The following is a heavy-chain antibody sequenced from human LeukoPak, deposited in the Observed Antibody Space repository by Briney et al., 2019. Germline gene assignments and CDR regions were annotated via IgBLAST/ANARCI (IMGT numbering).Heavy chain of an antibody. CDR3: ARGRSTSWHYYYYYMDV. CDR2: IIPIFGTA. V-gene: IGHV1-69*05. J-gene: IGHJ6*03. Sequence: ASVKVSCKASGGTLSSYAISWVRQAPGQGLEWMGGIIPIFGTANYAQKFQGRVTITTDESTSTAYMELSSLRSEDTAVYYCARGRSTSWHYYYYYMDVWGKGTTVTVSS. D-gene: IGHD2-2*01. CDR1: GGTLSSYA.